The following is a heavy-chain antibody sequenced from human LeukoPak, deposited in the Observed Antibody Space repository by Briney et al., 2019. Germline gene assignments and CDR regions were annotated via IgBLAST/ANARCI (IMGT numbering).Heavy chain of an antibody. D-gene: IGHD3-22*01. Sequence: ASVKVSCKASGYTFTSYYMHWVRQAPGQGLEWMGWINPNSGGTNYAQKFQGWVTMTRDTSISTAYMELSRLRSDDTAVYYCAREEPDSSGYYFSVWGXXTLVTVSS. CDR2: INPNSGGT. J-gene: IGHJ1*01. CDR1: GYTFTSYY. V-gene: IGHV1-2*04. CDR3: AREEPDSSGYYFSV.